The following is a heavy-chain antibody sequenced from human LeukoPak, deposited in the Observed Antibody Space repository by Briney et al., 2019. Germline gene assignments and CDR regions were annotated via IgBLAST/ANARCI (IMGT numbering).Heavy chain of an antibody. D-gene: IGHD6-19*01. CDR3: TTTSIAVAGPFDY. CDR1: GFTFSNAW. CDR2: IKSKTDGGTT. J-gene: IGHJ4*02. V-gene: IGHV3-15*01. Sequence: PGGSLRLSCAASGFTFSNAWMSWVRQAPGKGLEWVGRIKSKTDGGTTDYAAPVKGRFTIARDDSKHTLYLQMNSLKTEDTAVYYCTTTSIAVAGPFDYWGQGTLVTVSS.